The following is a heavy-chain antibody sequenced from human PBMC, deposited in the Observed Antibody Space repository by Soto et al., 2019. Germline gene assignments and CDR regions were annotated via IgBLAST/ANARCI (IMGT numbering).Heavy chain of an antibody. J-gene: IGHJ3*02. CDR3: AREGARLGGSGSRNDAFDI. CDR2: INPNSGGT. Sequence: SVKVYCKTSGYTFSGYYMRWGRKATGQGLEWMGWINPNSGGTNYAQKFQGRVTMTRDTSISTAYMELSRLRSDDTAVYYCAREGARLGGSGSRNDAFDISGQATMLTVSS. CDR1: GYTFSGYY. V-gene: IGHV1-2*02. D-gene: IGHD3-10*01.